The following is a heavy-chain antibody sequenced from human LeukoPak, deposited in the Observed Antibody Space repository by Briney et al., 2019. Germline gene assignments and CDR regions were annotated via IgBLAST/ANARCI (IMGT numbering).Heavy chain of an antibody. V-gene: IGHV3-23*01. D-gene: IGHD3-10*01. CDR1: GFTFSSHA. J-gene: IGHJ6*03. Sequence: GGSLRLSCAASGFTFSSHAMSWVRQAPGEGLEWVSVISGSGVSTYYADSVKGRFTISRDNSKNTVYLQMNSLSAEDTAVYYCAKRRSESYNYYYMDVWGKGTTVTVSS. CDR2: ISGSGVST. CDR3: AKRRSESYNYYYMDV.